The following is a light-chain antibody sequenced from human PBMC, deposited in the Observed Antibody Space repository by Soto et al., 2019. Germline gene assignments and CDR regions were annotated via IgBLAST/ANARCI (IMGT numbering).Light chain of an antibody. V-gene: IGKV3-20*01. CDR1: QSVSSSY. J-gene: IGKJ4*01. CDR3: QEYNTAPLT. CDR2: GAS. Sequence: DIALTQKPGTLSLSPGERATLLCRASQSVSSSYLAWYQQRPGQPPRLLIYGASTRATAIPARFSGSGSGTDFTLTVSSLQPEDVATYYCQEYNTAPLTFGGGSKVDIK.